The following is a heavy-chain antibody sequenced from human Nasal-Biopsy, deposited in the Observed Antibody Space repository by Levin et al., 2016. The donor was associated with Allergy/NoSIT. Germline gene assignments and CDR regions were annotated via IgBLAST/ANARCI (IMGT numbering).Heavy chain of an antibody. CDR2: TSHDGNYK. Sequence: GESLKISCAASGFNFRTYGMHWVRQAPGKGLEWVAFTSHDGNYKYYADSVKGRATISRDNSKRTVYLRMNSLRADDTAVYYCAKDYLGEVGNSAMDVRGQGTSVTVSS. CDR3: AKDYLGEVGNSAMDV. J-gene: IGHJ6*02. CDR1: GFNFRTYG. D-gene: IGHD3-10*01. V-gene: IGHV3-30*18.